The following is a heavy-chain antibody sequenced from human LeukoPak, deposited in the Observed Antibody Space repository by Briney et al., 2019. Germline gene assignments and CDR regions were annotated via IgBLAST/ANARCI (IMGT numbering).Heavy chain of an antibody. CDR3: ARDPRTKLYSYGMGV. CDR1: GFTFSSYS. CDR2: ISSSSSYI. D-gene: IGHD3-3*01. J-gene: IGHJ6*02. V-gene: IGHV3-21*01. Sequence: PGGSLRLSCAASGFTFSSYSMNWVRQAPGKGLEWVSSISSSSSYIYYADSVKGRFTISRDNAKNSLYLQMNSLRAEDTAVYYCARDPRTKLYSYGMGVWGQGTTVTVSS.